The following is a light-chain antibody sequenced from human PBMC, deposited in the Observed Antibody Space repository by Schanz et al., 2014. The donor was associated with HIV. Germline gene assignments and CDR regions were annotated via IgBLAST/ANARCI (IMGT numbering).Light chain of an antibody. J-gene: IGLJ2*01. V-gene: IGLV2-14*03. Sequence: QSVLTQPASVSGSPGQSITISCTGTSSDIGGYKYVSWYQHHPGKAPKLLIFDVDNRPSGVSHRFSAYKSGNTASLTISGLQADDEADYYCCSYAGTSTFVVFGGGTKLTVL. CDR3: CSYAGTSTFVV. CDR2: DVD. CDR1: SSDIGGYKY.